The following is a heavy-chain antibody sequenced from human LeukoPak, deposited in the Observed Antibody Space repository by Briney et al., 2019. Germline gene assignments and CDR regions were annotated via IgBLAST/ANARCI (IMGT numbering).Heavy chain of an antibody. CDR1: GYTFTSYD. V-gene: IGHV1-8*01. Sequence: ASVKVSCKASGYTFTSYDINCVRQATGQGLEWLGWMNPNSGNTGYAQKFQGRVTMTRNTSISTAYMELSSLRSEDTAVYYCARQFEYSGSYRNNWFDPWGQGTLVTVSS. CDR3: ARQFEYSGSYRNNWFDP. D-gene: IGHD1-26*01. CDR2: MNPNSGNT. J-gene: IGHJ5*02.